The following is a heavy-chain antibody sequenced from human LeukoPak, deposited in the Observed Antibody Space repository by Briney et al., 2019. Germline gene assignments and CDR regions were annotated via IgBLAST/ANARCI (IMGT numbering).Heavy chain of an antibody. V-gene: IGHV1-8*01. Sequence: ASLKVSCKPSGYPFTTWVVNWVRQAAGQGLEWMGWVHPNGGNTAYAKTFQGRVTMTRDTSISTAYLNLSGVTAADTAVYYCARKALPGNWFDPWGQGTLVTVSS. CDR1: GYPFTTWV. CDR2: VHPNGGNT. CDR3: ARKALPGNWFDP. J-gene: IGHJ5*02.